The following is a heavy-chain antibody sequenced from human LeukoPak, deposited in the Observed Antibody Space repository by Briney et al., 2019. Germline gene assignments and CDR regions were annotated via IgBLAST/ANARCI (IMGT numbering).Heavy chain of an antibody. CDR3: ARATYGDYYFDY. CDR2: IYHSGST. D-gene: IGHD4-17*01. V-gene: IGHV4-30-2*01. CDR1: GGSIISGGYS. Sequence: SETLSLPCAVSGGSIISGGYSWSWSRQPPGKGLGWIGYIYHSGSTYYNPSLKSRVTISVDRSKNQFSLKLSSVTAADTAVYYCARATYGDYYFDYWGQGTLVTVSS. J-gene: IGHJ4*02.